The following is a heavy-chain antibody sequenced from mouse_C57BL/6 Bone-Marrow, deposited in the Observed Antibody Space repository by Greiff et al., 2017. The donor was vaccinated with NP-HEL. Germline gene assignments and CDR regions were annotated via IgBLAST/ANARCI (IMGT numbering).Heavy chain of an antibody. D-gene: IGHD2-1*01. V-gene: IGHV10-1*01. CDR2: IRSKSNNYAT. Sequence: EVHLVESGGGLVQPKGSLKLSCAASGFSFNTYAMNWVRQAPGKGLEWVARIRSKSNNYATYYADSVKDRFTISRDDSESMLYLQMNNLKTEDTAMYYCVLWYPGYFDVWGTGTTVTVSS. CDR3: VLWYPGYFDV. J-gene: IGHJ1*03. CDR1: GFSFNTYA.